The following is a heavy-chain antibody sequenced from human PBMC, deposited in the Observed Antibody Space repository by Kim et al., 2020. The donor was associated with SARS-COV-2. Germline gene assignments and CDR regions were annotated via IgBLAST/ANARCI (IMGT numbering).Heavy chain of an antibody. CDR1: GGSVSSGSYY. J-gene: IGHJ5*02. Sequence: SETLSLTCTVSGGSVSSGSYYWSWIRQPPGKGLEWIGYIYYSGSTNYNPSLKSRVTISVDTSKNQFSLKLSSVTAADTAVYYCARDNGGFGPISIIAAAVGPPTNWFDPWGQGTLVTVSS. CDR2: IYYSGST. D-gene: IGHD6-13*01. V-gene: IGHV4-61*01. CDR3: ARDNGGFGPISIIAAAVGPPTNWFDP.